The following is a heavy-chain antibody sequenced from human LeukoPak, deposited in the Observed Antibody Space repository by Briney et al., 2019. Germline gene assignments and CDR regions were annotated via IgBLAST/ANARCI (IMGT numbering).Heavy chain of an antibody. CDR3: ARDPTTDYGDHLWAYYYYGMDV. V-gene: IGHV1-2*02. D-gene: IGHD4-17*01. CDR2: INPNSGGT. CDR1: GYTFTGYY. J-gene: IGHJ6*02. Sequence: ASVKVSCKASGYTFTGYYMHWVRQAPGQGLEWMGWINPNSGGTNYAQKFQGRVTMTRDTSISTAYMELSRLRSDDTAVYYCARDPTTDYGDHLWAYYYYGMDVWGQGTTVTVSS.